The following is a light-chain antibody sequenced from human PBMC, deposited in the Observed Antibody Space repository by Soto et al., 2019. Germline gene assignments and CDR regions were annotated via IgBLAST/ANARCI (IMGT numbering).Light chain of an antibody. Sequence: ELVMTQSPATLSVSPCERATLSCRASQSVGSSLAWYRQKPGQTPRLLIYDASTRATGIPARFSGSGSGTEFTLTISRLEPEDFAVYYCQQYGSSPGTFGQGTKVDIK. CDR1: QSVGSS. V-gene: IGKV3-15*01. CDR3: QQYGSSPGT. J-gene: IGKJ1*01. CDR2: DAS.